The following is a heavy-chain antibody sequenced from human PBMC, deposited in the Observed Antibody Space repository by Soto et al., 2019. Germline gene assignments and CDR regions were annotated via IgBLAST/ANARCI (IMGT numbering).Heavy chain of an antibody. Sequence: PGGSLRLSCAASGFTFSSYWMSWVRQAPGKGLEWVANIKQDGSEKYYVDSVKGRFTISRDNAKNSLYLQMNSLRAEDTAVYYYPRGRGPYSSHYYFDHWGQGTLVTVSS. CDR2: IKQDGSEK. J-gene: IGHJ4*02. CDR1: GFTFSSYW. V-gene: IGHV3-7*01. D-gene: IGHD6-13*01. CDR3: PRGRGPYSSHYYFDH.